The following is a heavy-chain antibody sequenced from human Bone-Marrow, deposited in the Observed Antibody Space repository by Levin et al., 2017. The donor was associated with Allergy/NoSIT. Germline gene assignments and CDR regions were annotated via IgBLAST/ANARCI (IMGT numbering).Heavy chain of an antibody. CDR1: GFTFTQYT. V-gene: IGHV3-21*01. CDR3: VRRTRWFYGMDV. Sequence: TPGGSLRLSCAASGFTFTQYTLNWVRQAPGRGLEWVSSISSGNSYIYYAGSVKGRFTMSRDNAQNSVYLQMNSLRAEDTAVYYCVRRTRWFYGMDVWGQGTTVTVSS. J-gene: IGHJ6*02. D-gene: IGHD2-15*01. CDR2: ISSGNSYI.